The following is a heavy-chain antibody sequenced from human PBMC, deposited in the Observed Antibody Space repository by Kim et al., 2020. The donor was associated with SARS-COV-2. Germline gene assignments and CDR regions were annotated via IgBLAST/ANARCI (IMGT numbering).Heavy chain of an antibody. V-gene: IGHV3-30-3*01. CDR2: ISYDGSNK. CDR1: GFTFSSYA. J-gene: IGHJ4*02. Sequence: GGSLRLSCAASGFTFSSYAMHWVRQAPGKGLEWVAVISYDGSNKYYADSVKGRFTISRDNSKNTLYLQMNSLRAEDTAVYYCAREGPYSSSDYFDYWGQGTLVTVSS. D-gene: IGHD6-6*01. CDR3: AREGPYSSSDYFDY.